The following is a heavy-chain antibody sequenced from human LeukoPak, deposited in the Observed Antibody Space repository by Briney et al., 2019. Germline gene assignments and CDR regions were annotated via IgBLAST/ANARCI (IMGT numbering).Heavy chain of an antibody. CDR3: AKDRGSCXGGXCXXDXXXXXV. CDR1: GFKFDDYA. J-gene: IGHJ6*01. CDR2: TNWDTNNI. Sequence: PGRSLRLSCAASGFKFDDYAMHWVRQAPGKGLEWVSGTNWDTNNIGYADSVKGRFTISRDNAKNSLYLQMTSLRAEDTALYFCAKDRGSCXGGXCXXDXXXXXVWGXXXTXTVSS. V-gene: IGHV3-9*01. D-gene: IGHD2-15*01.